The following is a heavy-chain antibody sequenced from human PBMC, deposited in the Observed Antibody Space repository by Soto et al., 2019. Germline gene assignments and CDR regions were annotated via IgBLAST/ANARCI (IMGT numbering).Heavy chain of an antibody. CDR2: IRSKAYGGTT. Sequence: SLRLSCTASGFTFGDYAMSWVRQAPGKXLEWVGFIRSKAYGGTTEYAASVKGRFTISRDDSKSIAYLQMNSLKTEDTAVYYCTSTDDYYDSSGSTFDYWGQGTLVTV. V-gene: IGHV3-49*04. CDR1: GFTFGDYA. D-gene: IGHD3-22*01. J-gene: IGHJ4*02. CDR3: TSTDDYYDSSGSTFDY.